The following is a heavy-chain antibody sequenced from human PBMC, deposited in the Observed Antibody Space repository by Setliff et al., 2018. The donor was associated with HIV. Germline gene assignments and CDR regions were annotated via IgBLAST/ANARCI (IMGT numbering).Heavy chain of an antibody. CDR3: AQLGMVDDFDY. CDR1: DSGTYY. V-gene: IGHV4-34*01. CDR2: INHSGGT. Sequence: SETLSLTCTVSDSGTYYWRWIRQPPGKGLEWIGEINHSGGTKYNPSLKSRVSISVDTSKNHFSLKLRSVTAADTAVYYCAQLGMVDDFDYWGQGTLVTVSS. D-gene: IGHD1-1*01. J-gene: IGHJ4*02.